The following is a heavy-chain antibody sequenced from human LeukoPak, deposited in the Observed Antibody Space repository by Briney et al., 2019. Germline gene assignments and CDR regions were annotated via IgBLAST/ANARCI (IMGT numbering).Heavy chain of an antibody. CDR3: ARGGYNFDP. CDR1: GTSISSYY. J-gene: IGHJ5*02. CDR2: IHYTGGT. D-gene: IGHD5-24*01. V-gene: IGHV4-59*01. Sequence: SGSLSLTCTVSGTSISSYYWSWIRQPPGRGLEWIGYIHYTGGTNYNPSLKSRVTISIDASKNQLSLKLSSVTAADTAVYYCARGGYNFDPWGQGFLVTVSS.